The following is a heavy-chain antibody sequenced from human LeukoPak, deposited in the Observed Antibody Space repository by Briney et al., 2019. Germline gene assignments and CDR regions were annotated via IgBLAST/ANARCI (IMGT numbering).Heavy chain of an antibody. V-gene: IGHV3-15*07. CDR1: SYTFSDAW. CDR2: IEAKAHGGTT. D-gene: IGHD3-22*01. CDR3: TADPFYDSAGFGF. J-gene: IGHJ4*02. Sequence: GGSLRLSCVASSYTFSDAWMNWVRQAPGKGLEWVGRIEAKAHGGTTNYAAPVKGRSTISRDDSKNTLYLQMSSLKTEDTAVYYCTADPFYDSAGFGFWGQGTLVTVS.